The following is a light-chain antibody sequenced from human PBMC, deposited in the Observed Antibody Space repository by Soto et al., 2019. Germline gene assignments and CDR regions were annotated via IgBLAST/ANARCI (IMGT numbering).Light chain of an antibody. Sequence: QSALTQPPSASGTPGQRVTISCSGSSSNIGSNTVNWYQQLPGTAPKLLIYSNNQRPSGVPDRFSGSKSGTSASLATSGLQSEDEADYYCAAWDDSLNGSYVFGTGTKVTVL. CDR3: AAWDDSLNGSYV. CDR1: SSNIGSNT. CDR2: SNN. V-gene: IGLV1-44*01. J-gene: IGLJ1*01.